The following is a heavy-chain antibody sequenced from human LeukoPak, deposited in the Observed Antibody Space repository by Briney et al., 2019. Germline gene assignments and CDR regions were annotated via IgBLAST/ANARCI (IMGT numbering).Heavy chain of an antibody. CDR3: AKDPRGSGWYYFDY. J-gene: IGHJ4*02. D-gene: IGHD6-19*01. CDR1: GFTFSSYA. CDR2: ISGSGGST. V-gene: IGHV3-23*01. Sequence: GRSLTLSGAGSGFTFSSYAMSWVRQAPGKGLEWVSAISGSGGSTYYADSVKGRFTISRDNSKNTLYLQMNSLRAEDTAVYYCAKDPRGSGWYYFDYWGQGTLVTVSS.